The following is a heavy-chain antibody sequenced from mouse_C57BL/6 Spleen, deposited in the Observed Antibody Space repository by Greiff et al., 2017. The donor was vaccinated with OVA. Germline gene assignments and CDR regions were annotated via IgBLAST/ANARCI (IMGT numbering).Heavy chain of an antibody. D-gene: IGHD1-1*01. CDR3: ARLDYYGSSYDWYFDV. J-gene: IGHJ1*03. CDR1: GYAFSSSW. V-gene: IGHV1-82*01. Sequence: QVQLQQSGPELVKPGASVKISCKASGYAFSSSWMNWVKQRPGTGLEWIGRIYPGDGDTNYNGKFKGKATLTADKSSRTAYMQLSSLTSEDSAVYFCARLDYYGSSYDWYFDVWGTGTTVTVSS. CDR2: IYPGDGDT.